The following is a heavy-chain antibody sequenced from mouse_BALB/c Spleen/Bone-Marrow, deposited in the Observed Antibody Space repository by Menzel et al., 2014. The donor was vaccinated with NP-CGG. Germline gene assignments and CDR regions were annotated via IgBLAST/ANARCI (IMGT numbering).Heavy chain of an antibody. V-gene: IGHV1-4*01. D-gene: IGHD2-14*01. Sequence: VKLQESGAELARPGASVKMSCKASGYTFTSYTMHWVKRRPGQGLEWIGYINPSSGYANYNQKFKDKATLTADKSSSTAYMQLSSLTSEDSAVYYCARSAYYRSLFGYWGQGTLVTVSA. CDR3: ARSAYYRSLFGY. CDR2: INPSSGYA. CDR1: GYTFTSYT. J-gene: IGHJ3*01.